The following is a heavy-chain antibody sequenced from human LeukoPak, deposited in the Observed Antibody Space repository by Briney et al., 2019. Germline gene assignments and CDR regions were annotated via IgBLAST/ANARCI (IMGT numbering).Heavy chain of an antibody. V-gene: IGHV4-34*01. J-gene: IGHJ5*02. CDR3: AKASLGYCSGGSCRNWFDP. D-gene: IGHD2-15*01. CDR2: INHSGST. Sequence: SETLSLTCAVYGGSFSGYYWSWIRQPPGKGLEWIWEINHSGSTNYNPSLKSRVTISVDTSKNQFSLKLSSVTAADTAVYYCAKASLGYCSGGSCRNWFDPWGQGTLVTVSS. CDR1: GGSFSGYY.